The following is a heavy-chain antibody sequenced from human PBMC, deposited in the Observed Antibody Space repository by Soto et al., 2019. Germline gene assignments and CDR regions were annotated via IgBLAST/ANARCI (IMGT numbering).Heavy chain of an antibody. CDR1: GGTFSSHA. Sequence: SVKVSCKASGGTFSSHAISWVRQAPGQGLEWMGRIIPFFKATNYAQKFQGRVTITADDSTSTAYMDLYSLRSEDTAVYYCARDVPLNYYDGTFSYYAMDVWGQGTTVTVSS. CDR3: ARDVPLNYYDGTFSYYAMDV. D-gene: IGHD3-16*01. V-gene: IGHV1-69*13. J-gene: IGHJ6*02. CDR2: IIPFFKAT.